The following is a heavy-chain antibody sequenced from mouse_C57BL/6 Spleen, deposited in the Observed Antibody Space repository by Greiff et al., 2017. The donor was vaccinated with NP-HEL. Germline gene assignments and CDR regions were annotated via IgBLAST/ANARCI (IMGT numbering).Heavy chain of an antibody. V-gene: IGHV1-26*01. CDR2: INPNNGGT. CDR3: ASAYYSNYPAWFAY. CDR1: GYTFTDYY. D-gene: IGHD2-5*01. J-gene: IGHJ3*01. Sequence: VQLQQSGPELVKPGASVKISCKASGYTFTDYYMNWVKQSHGKSLEWIGDINPNNGGTSYNQKFKGKATLTVDKSSSTAYMELRSLTSEDSAVYYCASAYYSNYPAWFAYWGQGTLVTVSA.